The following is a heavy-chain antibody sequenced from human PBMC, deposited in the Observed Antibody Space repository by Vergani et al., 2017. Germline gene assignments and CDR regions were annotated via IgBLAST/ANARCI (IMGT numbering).Heavy chain of an antibody. CDR3: ARVLWDCTHIRCSPPSY. Sequence: VQILQSGGGVVQPGGSLRLSCTLSGFTLNTYGIHWVRQAPGKGLEWVASISGSSSYVFYRDSVEGRFTITRDNAKKSVYLQMNSLRAEDTAMYFCARVLWDCTHIRCSPPSYWGQGTQVTVSS. CDR2: ISGSSSYV. V-gene: IGHV3-21*01. J-gene: IGHJ4*02. CDR1: GFTLNTYG. D-gene: IGHD2-21*01.